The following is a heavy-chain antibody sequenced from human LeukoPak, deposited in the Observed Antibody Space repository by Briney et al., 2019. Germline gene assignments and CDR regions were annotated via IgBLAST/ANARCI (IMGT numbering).Heavy chain of an antibody. CDR1: GFTFSSYD. CDR3: ARGHYCSSTSCYNVRKYWYFDL. D-gene: IGHD2-2*02. CDR2: IGTAGDT. V-gene: IGHV3-13*01. J-gene: IGHJ2*01. Sequence: GGSLRLSCAASGFTFSSYDMHWVRQATGKGLEWVSAIGTAGDTYYPGSVKGRFTISRENAKNSLYLQMNSLRAGDTAVYYCARGHYCSSTSCYNVRKYWYFDLWGQGTLVTVSS.